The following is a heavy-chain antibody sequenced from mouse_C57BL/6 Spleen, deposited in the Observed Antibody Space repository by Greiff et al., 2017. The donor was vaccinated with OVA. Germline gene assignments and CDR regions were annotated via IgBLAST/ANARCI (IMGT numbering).Heavy chain of an antibody. CDR2: IDPEDGET. J-gene: IGHJ2*01. D-gene: IGHD1-1*01. V-gene: IGHV14-2*01. CDR3: ARGGYYGSSYVGGY. CDR1: GFNIKDYY. Sequence: VQLKESGAELVKPGASVKLSCTASGFNIKDYYMHWVKQRTEQGLEWIGRIDPEDGETKYAPKFQSKATITADTSSNTAYLQLSSLTSEDTSVYYCARGGYYGSSYVGGYWGQGTTLTVSS.